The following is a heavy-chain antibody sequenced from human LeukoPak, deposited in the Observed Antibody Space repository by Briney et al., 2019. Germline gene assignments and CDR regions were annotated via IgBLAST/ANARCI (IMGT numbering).Heavy chain of an antibody. D-gene: IGHD5-12*01. CDR1: GYTFTGFY. CDR3: ARDWFVDSGDDPFPFDY. V-gene: IGHV1-2*02. Sequence: ASVKVSCKASGYTFTGFYIHWVRQAPGQGLEWMGWINPNSGGTNYAQKFQGRVTMTRDTSISAAYMELSRLTSDDTAIYYCARDWFVDSGDDPFPFDYWGQGTLVSVSS. CDR2: INPNSGGT. J-gene: IGHJ4*02.